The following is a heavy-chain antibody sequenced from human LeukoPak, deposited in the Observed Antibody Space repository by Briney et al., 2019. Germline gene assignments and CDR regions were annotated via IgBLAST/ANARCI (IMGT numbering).Heavy chain of an antibody. CDR2: ISYDGSNK. CDR1: GFTFSSYA. J-gene: IGHJ4*02. Sequence: GGSLRLSCAASGFTFSSYAVHWVRQAPGKGLEWVAVISYDGSNKYYADSVKGRFTISRDNSKNTLYLQMNSLRAEDTAVYYCARDWMDDSSGYWGYFDYWGQGTLVTVSS. D-gene: IGHD3-22*01. V-gene: IGHV3-30*01. CDR3: ARDWMDDSSGYWGYFDY.